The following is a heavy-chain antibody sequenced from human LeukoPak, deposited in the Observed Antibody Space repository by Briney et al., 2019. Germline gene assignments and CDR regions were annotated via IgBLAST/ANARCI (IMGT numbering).Heavy chain of an antibody. Sequence: SETLSLTCTVSGGSISSYYWSWIQQPAGKGLEWIGRIYTSESTNYNPSLKSRVTMSVDTSKNQFSLKLSSVTAADTAVYYCARDLEGYDYVGYYYYYMDVWGKGTTVTVSS. CDR2: IYTSEST. J-gene: IGHJ6*03. D-gene: IGHD5-12*01. V-gene: IGHV4-4*07. CDR3: ARDLEGYDYVGYYYYYMDV. CDR1: GGSISSYY.